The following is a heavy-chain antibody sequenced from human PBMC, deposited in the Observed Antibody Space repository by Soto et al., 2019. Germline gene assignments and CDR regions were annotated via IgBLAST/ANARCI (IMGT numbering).Heavy chain of an antibody. Sequence: GGSLRLSCAASGFTFSSYAMSWVRQAPGKGLEWVSAISGSGGSTYYADSVKGRFTISRDNSKNTLYLQMNSLRAEDTAVYYCAKDLSEWFGELLSHTFDYWGQGTLVTVSS. CDR2: ISGSGGST. CDR3: AKDLSEWFGELLSHTFDY. CDR1: GFTFSSYA. V-gene: IGHV3-23*01. J-gene: IGHJ4*02. D-gene: IGHD3-10*01.